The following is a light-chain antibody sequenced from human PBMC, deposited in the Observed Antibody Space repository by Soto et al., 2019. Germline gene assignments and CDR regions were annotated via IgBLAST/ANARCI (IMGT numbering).Light chain of an antibody. J-gene: IGLJ3*02. CDR2: KDS. V-gene: IGLV3-25*02. CDR1: ALPKQY. CDR3: QSVDSNGTFLV. Sequence: SYELTQPPSVSVSPGQTARITCSGDALPKQYAYWYQQKPGQAPVLVIYKDSERPSGIPERFSGSSSGTTVTLTISGVQAEDEADYFCQSVDSNGTFLVFGGGTQLTVL.